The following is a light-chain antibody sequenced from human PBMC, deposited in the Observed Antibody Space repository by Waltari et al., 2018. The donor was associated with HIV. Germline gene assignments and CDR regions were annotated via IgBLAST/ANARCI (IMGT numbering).Light chain of an antibody. CDR1: QTISSY. Sequence: DIQMTQSPSSLSASVGDSVPIACRASQTISSYLNWDQQKPGKAPTLLISAASTLQSGVPSRFSGSVSGAEFTLTISNLQPEDFATYYCQQSYSSPLTFGPGTKVDVK. J-gene: IGKJ3*01. CDR2: AAS. V-gene: IGKV1-39*01. CDR3: QQSYSSPLT.